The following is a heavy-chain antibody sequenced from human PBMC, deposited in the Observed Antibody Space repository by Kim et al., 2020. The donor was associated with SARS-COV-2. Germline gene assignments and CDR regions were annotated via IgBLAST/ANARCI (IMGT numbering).Heavy chain of an antibody. Sequence: GGSLRLSCAASGFTFSSYSMNWVRQAPGKGLEWVSSISSSSSYIYYADSVKGRFTISRDNAKNSLYLQMNSLRAEDTAVYYCARDSPYGSGPFDYWGQGTLVTVSS. CDR1: GFTFSSYS. CDR3: ARDSPYGSGPFDY. CDR2: ISSSSSYI. D-gene: IGHD3-10*01. J-gene: IGHJ4*02. V-gene: IGHV3-21*01.